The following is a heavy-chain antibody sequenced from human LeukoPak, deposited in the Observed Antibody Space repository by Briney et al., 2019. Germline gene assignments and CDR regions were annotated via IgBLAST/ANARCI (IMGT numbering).Heavy chain of an antibody. V-gene: IGHV3-33*06. Sequence: GRSLRLSCAASGFTFSSYGMHWVRQAPGKGLEWVAVIWYDGSNKYYADSVKGRFTISRDNSKNTLYLQMSSLRAEDTAVYYCAKEWYGEGMDVWGQGTTVTVSS. CDR1: GFTFSSYG. CDR2: IWYDGSNK. CDR3: AKEWYGEGMDV. J-gene: IGHJ6*02. D-gene: IGHD4/OR15-4a*01.